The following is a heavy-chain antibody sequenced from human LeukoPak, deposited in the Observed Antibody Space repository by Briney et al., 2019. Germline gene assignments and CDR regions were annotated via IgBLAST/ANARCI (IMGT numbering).Heavy chain of an antibody. CDR1: GGTFSSYA. CDR2: IIPILGIA. Sequence: ASVKVSCKASGGTFSSYAISWVRQAPGQGLEWMGRIIPILGIANYAQKLQGRVTITADKSTSTAYMELSSLRSEDTAVYYCARDLGGYNYYYYGMDVWGQGTTVTVSS. V-gene: IGHV1-69*04. J-gene: IGHJ6*02. D-gene: IGHD3-22*01. CDR3: ARDLGGYNYYYYGMDV.